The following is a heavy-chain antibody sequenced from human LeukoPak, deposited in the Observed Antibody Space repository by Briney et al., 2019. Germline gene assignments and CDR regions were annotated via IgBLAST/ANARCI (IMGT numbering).Heavy chain of an antibody. CDR2: IKWSGGST. Sequence: GGSLRLSCTASGFAFDEHGVSWVRHVPGKALEWVSGIKWSGGSTGYSDPVRRRFTISRDNAKNSLYLQMDSLRAEDTALYYCARAPITSPFYFDCWGQGTLVTVSS. CDR1: GFAFDEHG. J-gene: IGHJ4*02. V-gene: IGHV3-20*04. D-gene: IGHD2-2*01. CDR3: ARAPITSPFYFDC.